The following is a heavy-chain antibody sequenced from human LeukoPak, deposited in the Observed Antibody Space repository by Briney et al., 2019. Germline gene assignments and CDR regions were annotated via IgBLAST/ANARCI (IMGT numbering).Heavy chain of an antibody. V-gene: IGHV3-7*05. Sequence: GGSLRPSRAASGFTFSSYWMSSGRQAPGKGLGWVATIKQAGSEKSYVDTVNARFTISKANAKNSLYLQMNRLSAEDTAVYYCAREPVVVVAAAFDYCGQGTLVTVS. J-gene: IGHJ4*02. D-gene: IGHD2-15*01. CDR3: AREPVVVVAAAFDY. CDR1: GFTFSSYW. CDR2: IKQAGSEK.